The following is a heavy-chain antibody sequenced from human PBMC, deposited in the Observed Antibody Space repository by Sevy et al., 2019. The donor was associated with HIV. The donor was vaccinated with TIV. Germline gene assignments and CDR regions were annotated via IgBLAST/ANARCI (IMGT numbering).Heavy chain of an antibody. D-gene: IGHD6-13*01. CDR2: ISYGGST. V-gene: IGHV4-39*01. Sequence: SETLSLTCTVSGGSITDKKYYWAWIRQPPGKGLEWIGSISYGGSTYYNPSLQSRVTLSVDTCKNQFSLNLSSVTAADTAKYYCARRVAGAGQANEYFQHWGRGTLVTVSS. CDR3: ARRVAGAGQANEYFQH. J-gene: IGHJ1*01. CDR1: GGSITDKKYY.